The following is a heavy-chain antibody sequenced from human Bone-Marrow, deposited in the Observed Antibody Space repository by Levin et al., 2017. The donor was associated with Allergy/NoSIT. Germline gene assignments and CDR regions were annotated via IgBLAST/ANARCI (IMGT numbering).Heavy chain of an antibody. V-gene: IGHV3-15*01. Sequence: PGGSLRLSCAASGFTFSNAWMSWVRQAPGKGLEWVGRIKNKTDGGRTDYAAPVKGRFTISRDDSKNILYLQMNSLKTEDTAVYHCATGGDGSRLVHAFDIWGQGTMVTVSS. J-gene: IGHJ3*02. D-gene: IGHD3-10*01. CDR2: IKNKTDGGRT. CDR1: GFTFSNAW. CDR3: ATGGDGSRLVHAFDI.